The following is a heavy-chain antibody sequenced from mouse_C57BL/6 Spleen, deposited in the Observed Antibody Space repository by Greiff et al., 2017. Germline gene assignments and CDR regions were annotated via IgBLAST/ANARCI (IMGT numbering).Heavy chain of an antibody. V-gene: IGHV1-19*01. Sequence: EVQLQQSGPVLVKPGASVKMSCKASGYTFTDYYMNWVKQSHGKSLEWIGVIIPYNGGTSYNQKFKGKATLTVDKSSSTAYMELNSLTSEDSAVXYVESTTIVAPYIDYWGQGTTLTVSS. J-gene: IGHJ2*01. D-gene: IGHD1-1*01. CDR1: GYTFTDYY. CDR2: IIPYNGGT. CDR3: ESTTIVAPYIDY.